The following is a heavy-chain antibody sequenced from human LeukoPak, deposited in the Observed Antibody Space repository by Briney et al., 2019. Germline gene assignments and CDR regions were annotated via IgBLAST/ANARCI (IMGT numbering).Heavy chain of an antibody. V-gene: IGHV5-10-1*01. CDR2: IDPSDSYT. CDR3: AARNDY. Sequence: GQPLKISCKGSGYSFTRSWISWVRQIPAKGLEWMGRIDPSDSYTNYSPSFQGHVTISADKSISTAYLQWSSLKASDTAMYYCAARNDYWGQGTLVTVSS. CDR1: GYSFTRSW. J-gene: IGHJ4*02.